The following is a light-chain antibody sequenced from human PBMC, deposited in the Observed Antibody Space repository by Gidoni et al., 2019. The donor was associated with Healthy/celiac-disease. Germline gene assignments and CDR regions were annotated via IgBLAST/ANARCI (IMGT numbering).Light chain of an antibody. V-gene: IGKV1-39*01. CDR1: QSISSY. Sequence: DIQMPQSPSSLSASVGDRVTITCRASQSISSYLNWYQQKPGKAPKLLIYAASSLQSGVPSRFSGSGSGTDFTLTISSLQPEDFATYYCQQSYSTRYTFXQXTKLEIK. J-gene: IGKJ2*01. CDR3: QQSYSTRYT. CDR2: AAS.